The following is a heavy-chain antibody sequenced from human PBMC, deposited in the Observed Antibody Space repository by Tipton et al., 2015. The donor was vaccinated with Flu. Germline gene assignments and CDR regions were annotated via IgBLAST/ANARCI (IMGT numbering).Heavy chain of an antibody. CDR1: GDSISSDYY. CDR3: ARRDYSNYVSDPKSWFDP. D-gene: IGHD4-11*01. V-gene: IGHV4-38-2*01. CDR2: VSRTGST. Sequence: TLSLTCAVSGDSISSDYYLGRIRPFPGKGLEWIGTVSRTGSTIYNPSLKSRVTLSIDTSKNQFSLKMKSVTATDMAVYYCARRDYSNYVSDPKSWFDPWGQGTLVAVSS. J-gene: IGHJ5*02.